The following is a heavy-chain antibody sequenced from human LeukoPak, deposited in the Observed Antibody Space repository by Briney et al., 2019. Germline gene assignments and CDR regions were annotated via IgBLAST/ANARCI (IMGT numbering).Heavy chain of an antibody. CDR1: GDSVSSNSAA. CDR3: ARTVISPRYCSSTSCQTTNYGMDV. Sequence: SQTLSLTCALSGDSVSSNSAAWNWIRQSPSRGLEWLGRTYYRSKWYNDYAVSVKSRITINPDTSKNQFSLQLNSVTPEDTAVYYCARTVISPRYCSSTSCQTTNYGMDVWGQGTTVTVSS. J-gene: IGHJ6*02. V-gene: IGHV6-1*01. CDR2: TYYRSKWYN. D-gene: IGHD2-2*01.